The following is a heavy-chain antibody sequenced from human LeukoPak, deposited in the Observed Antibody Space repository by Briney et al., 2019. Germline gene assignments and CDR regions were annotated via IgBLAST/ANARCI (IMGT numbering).Heavy chain of an antibody. CDR1: GNTLNDFS. D-gene: IGHD2-15*01. CDR3: ATDLLAGGLKTFDP. V-gene: IGHV1-24*01. J-gene: IGHJ5*02. Sequence: ASVKVSCKVTGNTLNDFSMHWVRQSPGKGLEWMGGFDPEVGETVYAQKFQGRVTMTEDTSTETAYMELSSLRSEDTAVYYCATDLLAGGLKTFDPWGQGTLVTVSS. CDR2: FDPEVGET.